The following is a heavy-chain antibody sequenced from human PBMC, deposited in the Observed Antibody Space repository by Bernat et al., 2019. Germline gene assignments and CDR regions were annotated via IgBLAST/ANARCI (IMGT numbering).Heavy chain of an antibody. CDR1: GYTFTSYY. CDR2: INPSGGST. V-gene: IGHV1-46*01. J-gene: IGHJ4*02. CDR3: AREAIAARFFDY. D-gene: IGHD6-6*01. Sequence: QVQLVQSGAEVKKPGASVKVSCKASGYTFTSYYMHWVRQAPGQGLEWMRIINPSGGSTSYAQKFQGRVTMTRDTSTSTVYMELSSLRSEDTAVYYCAREAIAARFFDYWGQGTLVTVSS.